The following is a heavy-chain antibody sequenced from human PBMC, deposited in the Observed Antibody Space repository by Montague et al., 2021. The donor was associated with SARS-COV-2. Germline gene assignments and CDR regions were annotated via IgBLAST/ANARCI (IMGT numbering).Heavy chain of an antibody. D-gene: IGHD2-8*02. V-gene: IGHV4-38-2*02. J-gene: IGHJ6*02. Sequence: SETLSLTCTVSGFSISSGDYWGWIRQPPGKGLEWIGRIYHSGTTYYNPSLQSRLTMSIDTSKNKFSLTLTSVTAADTAVFFCERERAGGYCTVFDIWGQGTTVTVSS. CDR2: IYHSGTT. CDR3: ERERAGGYCTVFDI. CDR1: GFSISSGDY.